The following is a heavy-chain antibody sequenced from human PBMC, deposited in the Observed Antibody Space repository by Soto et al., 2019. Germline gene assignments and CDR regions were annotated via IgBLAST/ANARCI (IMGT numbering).Heavy chain of an antibody. J-gene: IGHJ4*02. Sequence: GGSLRLSCAASGFTFSDYYMSWIRQAPGKGLEWVSYISSSGSTIYYADSVKGRFTISRDNAKNSLYLQMNSLRAEDTAVYYCARGVSLGYYDSSGYYYSYFDYWGQGTLVTVSS. CDR3: ARGVSLGYYDSSGYYYSYFDY. CDR1: GFTFSDYY. CDR2: ISSSGSTI. D-gene: IGHD3-22*01. V-gene: IGHV3-11*01.